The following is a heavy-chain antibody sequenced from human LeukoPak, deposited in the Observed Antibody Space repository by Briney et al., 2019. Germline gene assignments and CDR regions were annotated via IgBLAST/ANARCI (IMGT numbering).Heavy chain of an antibody. CDR2: VDYSADST. D-gene: IGHD2-15*01. Sequence: GGSLRLSCTVSGFTLSSYEMSWIRQAPGKGLEWVSSVDYSADSTHYADSVMGRFTISRDNSKNMLYLEMNSLSTEDTAVYYCAKVRYCSGVNCYPDDNWGQGTLVTVSS. J-gene: IGHJ4*02. V-gene: IGHV3-23*01. CDR1: GFTLSSYE. CDR3: AKVRYCSGVNCYPDDN.